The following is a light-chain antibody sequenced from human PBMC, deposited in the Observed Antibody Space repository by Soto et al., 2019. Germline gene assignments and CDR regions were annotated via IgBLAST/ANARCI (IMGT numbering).Light chain of an antibody. CDR1: QSVSSSY. J-gene: IGKJ5*01. Sequence: IVVTQSPGTLSLSPGERATLSCRASQSVSSSYLAWYQQKPGQAPRLLIYGASSRATGIPDRFSGSGSGTDFTLTISRLEPEDFAVYYCQQYGSSRTITFGQGTRLENK. CDR3: QQYGSSRTIT. V-gene: IGKV3-20*01. CDR2: GAS.